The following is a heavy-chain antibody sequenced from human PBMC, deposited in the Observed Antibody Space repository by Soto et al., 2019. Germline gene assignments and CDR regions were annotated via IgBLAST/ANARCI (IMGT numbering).Heavy chain of an antibody. V-gene: IGHV4-31*03. D-gene: IGHD6-6*01. CDR1: GGSISSGGYY. CDR3: ARSIAARPLVDYGMDV. Sequence: SETLSLTCTVSGGSISSGGYYWSWTRQHPGKGLEWIGHIHYTGSSYCNPSLKSRLIMSVDTSKNQFSLKLSSVTAADTAVYYCARSIAARPLVDYGMDVWGQGTTVTVSS. J-gene: IGHJ6*02. CDR2: IHYTGSS.